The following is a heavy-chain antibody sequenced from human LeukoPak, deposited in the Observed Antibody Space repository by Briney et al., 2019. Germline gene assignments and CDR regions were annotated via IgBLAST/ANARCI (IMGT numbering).Heavy chain of an antibody. D-gene: IGHD1-26*01. CDR2: ISTSGSTI. J-gene: IGHJ3*01. Sequence: GGSLRLSCAASGFTFSNYEMNWVRQAPGKGLEWISYISTSGSTIKYADSVKGRFTVSRDNAKNSLYLQMNSLGAEDTAVYYCVRDIHSGGLGAFDLWGHGTTVTVSS. CDR3: VRDIHSGGLGAFDL. V-gene: IGHV3-48*03. CDR1: GFTFSNYE.